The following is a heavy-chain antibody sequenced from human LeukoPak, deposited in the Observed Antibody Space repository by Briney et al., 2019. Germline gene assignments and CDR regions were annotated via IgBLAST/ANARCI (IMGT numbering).Heavy chain of an antibody. D-gene: IGHD5-18*01. CDR1: GFTFNNYW. Sequence: GGPLRLSCAASGFTFNNYWMHWVRQAPGKGLVWVSHLNSDGSSTSYADSVKGRFAISRDNAKNTLYLQMNSLRAEDTAVYYCATSGYSYGWYYFDYWGQGTLVTVSS. J-gene: IGHJ4*02. CDR3: ATSGYSYGWYYFDY. CDR2: LNSDGSST. V-gene: IGHV3-74*01.